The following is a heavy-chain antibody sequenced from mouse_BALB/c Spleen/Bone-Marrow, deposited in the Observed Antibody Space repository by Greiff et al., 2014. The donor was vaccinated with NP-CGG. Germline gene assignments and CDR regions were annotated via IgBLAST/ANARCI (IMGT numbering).Heavy chain of an antibody. CDR3: TREGDSPFAY. Sequence: SGAELVKPGASVKLSCKASGYIFTSYYMYWVKQRPGQGLEWIGEINPSNGGTNFNEKFKSKATLTVDKSSSTAYMQLSSLTSEDSAVYYCTREGDSPFAYWGQGTLVTVSA. D-gene: IGHD2-13*01. CDR1: GYIFTSYY. CDR2: INPSNGGT. V-gene: IGHV1S81*02. J-gene: IGHJ3*01.